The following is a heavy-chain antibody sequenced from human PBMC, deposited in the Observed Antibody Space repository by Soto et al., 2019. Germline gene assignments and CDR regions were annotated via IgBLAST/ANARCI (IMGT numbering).Heavy chain of an antibody. CDR1: GFTFSSYA. V-gene: IGHV3-23*01. D-gene: IGHD6-6*01. CDR3: ATPLYSSSNYYYYGMDV. J-gene: IGHJ6*02. CDR2: ISGSGDST. Sequence: GGSLRLSCAASGFTFSSYAMSWVRQAPGKGLEWVSTISGSGDSTYYADSVKGRFTISRDNSKNTLYLQMNSLRAEDTAVYYCATPLYSSSNYYYYGMDVWGQGTTVTVSS.